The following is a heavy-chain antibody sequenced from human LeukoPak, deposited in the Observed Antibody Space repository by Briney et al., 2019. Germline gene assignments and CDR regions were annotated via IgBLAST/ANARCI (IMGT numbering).Heavy chain of an antibody. J-gene: IGHJ4*02. CDR1: GYSINNYW. CDR3: ARQAYTSTWTGDY. V-gene: IGHV5-51*01. CDR2: IYPGDSNT. D-gene: IGHD3/OR15-3a*01. Sequence: GESLKISCKGSGYSINNYWIAWVRQMPGKGLEWMGIIYPGDSNTRYSPSFQGRVTISADKSISTAYLQWGSLKASDTAMYYCARQAYTSTWTGDYWGQGTLVTVSS.